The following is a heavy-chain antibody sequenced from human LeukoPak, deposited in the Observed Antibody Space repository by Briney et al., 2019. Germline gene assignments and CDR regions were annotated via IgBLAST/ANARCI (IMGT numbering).Heavy chain of an antibody. D-gene: IGHD3-22*01. J-gene: IGHJ4*02. CDR3: ARESGHDSSGYYYDY. V-gene: IGHV3-48*03. CDR1: GFTFSSYE. CDR2: ISSSGSTI. Sequence: GSLRLSCAASGFTFSSYEMNWVRQAPGKGLEWVSYISSSGSTIYYADSVKGRFTISRDNAKNSLYLQMNSLRAEDTAVYYCARESGHDSSGYYYDYWGQGTLVTVSS.